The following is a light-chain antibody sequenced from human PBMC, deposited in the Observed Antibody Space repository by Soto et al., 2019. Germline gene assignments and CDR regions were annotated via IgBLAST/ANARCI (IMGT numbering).Light chain of an antibody. CDR3: QQHDSFWT. CDR2: DAS. V-gene: IGKV1-5*01. Sequence: IQMAQSPSTLSASVGDRVTITCRASQNVGFWVAWYQQKPGKAPKLLISDASNLASGVPSRFSGTGSGTEFTLTITSLQPDDFATYYCQQHDSFWTFGQGTELEIK. CDR1: QNVGFW. J-gene: IGKJ2*01.